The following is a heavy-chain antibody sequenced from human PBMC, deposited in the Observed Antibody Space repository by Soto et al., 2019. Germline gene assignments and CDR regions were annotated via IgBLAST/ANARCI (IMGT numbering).Heavy chain of an antibody. CDR2: ISYSGST. Sequence: QVQLQESGPGLVKPSETLSLTCTVSGGSISTYTWNWIRQSPGKGLEWIGYISYSGSTLSNPSLKSRVTISVDRSKNQLSLNLTSVTAADTAKSYCARDSKSDDAFDIWGLGTLVTVSS. CDR3: ARDSKSDDAFDI. V-gene: IGHV4-59*01. CDR1: GGSISTYT. J-gene: IGHJ3*02.